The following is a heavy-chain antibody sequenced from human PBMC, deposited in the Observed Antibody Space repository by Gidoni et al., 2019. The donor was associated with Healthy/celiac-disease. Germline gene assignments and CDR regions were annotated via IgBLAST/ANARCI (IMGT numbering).Heavy chain of an antibody. CDR1: GGSFSGYY. D-gene: IGHD2-15*01. Sequence: QVQLQQWGAGLLKPSATLSLTCAVYGGSFSGYYWSWIRQPPGKGLEWIGEINHSGSTNYNPSLKSRVTISVDTSKNQFSLKLSSVTAADTAVYYCARGGAGGCSGGSCYAPPVDYWGQGTLVTVSS. CDR2: INHSGST. CDR3: ARGGAGGCSGGSCYAPPVDY. V-gene: IGHV4-34*01. J-gene: IGHJ4*02.